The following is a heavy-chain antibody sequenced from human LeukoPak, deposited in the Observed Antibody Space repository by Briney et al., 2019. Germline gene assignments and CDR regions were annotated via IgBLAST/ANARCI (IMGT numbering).Heavy chain of an antibody. CDR1: GGSISSYY. V-gene: IGHV4-59*01. CDR2: IYYSGST. J-gene: IGHJ4*02. D-gene: IGHD3-22*01. Sequence: SETLSLTCTVSGGSISSYYWSWIRQPPAKGLEWIGYIYYSGSTNYNPSLKSRVTISVDTSKNQFSLKLSSVTAADTAVYYCARFHYYDSSGFDYWGQGTLVTVSS. CDR3: ARFHYYDSSGFDY.